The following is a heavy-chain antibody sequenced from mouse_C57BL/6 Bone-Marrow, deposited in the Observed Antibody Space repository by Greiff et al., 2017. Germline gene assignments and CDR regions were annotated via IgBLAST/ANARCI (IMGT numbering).Heavy chain of an antibody. V-gene: IGHV5-6*01. CDR2: ISSGGSYT. J-gene: IGHJ3*01. CDR3: ARHDGSYEFAY. Sequence: EVHLVESGGDLVKPGGSLKLSCAASGFTFSSYGMSWVRQTPDKRLEWVATISSGGSYTYYPDSVKGRFTISRDNAKNTLYLQMSSLKSEDTAMYYSARHDGSYEFAYGGQGTLVTVSA. D-gene: IGHD1-1*02. CDR1: GFTFSSYG.